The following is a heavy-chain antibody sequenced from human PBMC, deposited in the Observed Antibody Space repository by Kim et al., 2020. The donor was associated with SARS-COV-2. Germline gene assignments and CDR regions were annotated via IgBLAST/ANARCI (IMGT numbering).Heavy chain of an antibody. V-gene: IGHV3-11*04. CDR3: ARDTQWDTAMGHFDY. Sequence: DSVKGRFTISRDNAKNSLYLEMNSLRAEDTAVYYCARDTQWDTAMGHFDYWGQGTLVTVSS. D-gene: IGHD5-18*01. J-gene: IGHJ4*02.